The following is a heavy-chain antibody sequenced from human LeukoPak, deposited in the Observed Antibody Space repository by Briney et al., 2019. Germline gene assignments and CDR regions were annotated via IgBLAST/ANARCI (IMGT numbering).Heavy chain of an antibody. V-gene: IGHV3-23*01. J-gene: IGHJ3*02. CDR2: ISGSGGST. CDR1: GFTFSSYG. CDR3: AKAPQVLDAFDI. Sequence: GGSLRLSCAASGFTFSSYGMHWVRQAPGKGLEWVSAISGSGGSTYYADSVKGRFTISRDNSKNTLYLQMNSLRAEDTAVYYCAKAPQVLDAFDIWGQGTMVTVSS.